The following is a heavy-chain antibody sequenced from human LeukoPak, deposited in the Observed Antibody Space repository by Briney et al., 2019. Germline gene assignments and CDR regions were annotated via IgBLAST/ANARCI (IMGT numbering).Heavy chain of an antibody. D-gene: IGHD3-16*01. J-gene: IGHJ4*02. CDR2: ISAYNGNT. V-gene: IGHV1-18*01. Sequence: ASVKVSCKASGYTFTSYGISWVRQAPGQGLEWMGWISAYNGNTNYAQKLQGRVTMTTGTSTSTAYMELRSLRSDDTAVYYCARDLDRTSTRGGLGYWGQGTLVTVSS. CDR3: ARDLDRTSTRGGLGY. CDR1: GYTFTSYG.